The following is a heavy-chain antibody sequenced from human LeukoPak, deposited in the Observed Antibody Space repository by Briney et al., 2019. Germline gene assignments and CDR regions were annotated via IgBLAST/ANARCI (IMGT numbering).Heavy chain of an antibody. J-gene: IGHJ4*02. Sequence: SQTLSLTCDISGDSVSSNNGAWNWIRQSPSRGLEWLGRTYYRSKWYNDYAGSLNGRITISPDTSKNQFSLHLNSVTPEDTAVYYCARDLGNAGWYTFDYWGQGILVTVSS. V-gene: IGHV6-1*01. CDR1: GDSVSSNNGA. CDR2: TYYRSKWYN. CDR3: ARDLGNAGWYTFDY. D-gene: IGHD6-19*01.